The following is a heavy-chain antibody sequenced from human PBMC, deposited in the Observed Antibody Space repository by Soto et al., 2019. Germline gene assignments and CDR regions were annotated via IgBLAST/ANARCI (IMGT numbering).Heavy chain of an antibody. CDR3: AREAVTMVRGVRYYYGMDV. Sequence: SGTLSLTCAVSGGSISSYDLSWIRQPPGKGLEWIGYIYYSGSTNYNPSLKSRVTISVDTSKNQFSLKLSSVTAADTAVYYCAREAVTMVRGVRYYYGMDVWGQGTTVTVSS. D-gene: IGHD3-10*01. CDR2: IYYSGST. V-gene: IGHV4-59*01. J-gene: IGHJ6*02. CDR1: GGSISSYD.